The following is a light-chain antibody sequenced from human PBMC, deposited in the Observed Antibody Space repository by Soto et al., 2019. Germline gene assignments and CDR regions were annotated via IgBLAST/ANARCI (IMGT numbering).Light chain of an antibody. V-gene: IGLV2-14*01. J-gene: IGLJ3*02. Sequence: QSALTQPASVSGSPGQSITISCTGTSSDVGGYNYVSWYQQHPGKAPKVVIYEVINRPSGVSSRFSGFKSGHTAFLTISELQTEDEADYHCSSYTSSSTWVFGGGTKLTVL. CDR2: EVI. CDR3: SSYTSSSTWV. CDR1: SSDVGGYNY.